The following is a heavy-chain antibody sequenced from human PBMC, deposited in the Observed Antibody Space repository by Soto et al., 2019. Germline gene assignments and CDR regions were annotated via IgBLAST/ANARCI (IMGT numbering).Heavy chain of an antibody. V-gene: IGHV3-23*01. D-gene: IGHD6-19*01. CDR1: GFTFSTYV. CDR2: ISASGGDT. CDR3: AKGGWLDDY. J-gene: IGHJ4*02. Sequence: EVQLLESGGGLVQPGGSLRLPCAASGFTFSTYVMTWVRQAPGKGLEWVSAISASGGDTYYADSVKGRFTISRDNSKNTLYLQMNSLRVEDTAIYYCAKGGWLDDYGAKGTLVTVSA.